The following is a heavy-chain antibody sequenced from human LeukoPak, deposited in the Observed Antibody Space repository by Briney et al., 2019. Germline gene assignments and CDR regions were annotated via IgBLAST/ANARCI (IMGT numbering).Heavy chain of an antibody. CDR3: AKDLSGSYGY. D-gene: IGHD1-26*01. CDR2: ISGSGGST. J-gene: IGHJ4*02. Sequence: GGSLRLSCAASGFTFSSYAMSWVLQAPGKGLEWVSAISGSGGSTYYADSVKGRFTISGDNSKNTLYLQMNSLRAEDTAVYYCAKDLSGSYGYWGQGTLVTVSS. CDR1: GFTFSSYA. V-gene: IGHV3-23*01.